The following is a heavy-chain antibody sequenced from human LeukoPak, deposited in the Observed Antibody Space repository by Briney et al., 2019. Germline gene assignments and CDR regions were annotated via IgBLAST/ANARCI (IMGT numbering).Heavy chain of an antibody. Sequence: GGSLRLSCAASGFTFSSYWMHWVRQAPGQGLEWMGIINPSGGSTSYAQKFQGRVTMTRDTSTSTVYMELSSLRSEDTAVYYCASHARDNDYWGQGTLVTVSS. V-gene: IGHV1-46*01. D-gene: IGHD1-1*01. CDR2: INPSGGST. J-gene: IGHJ4*02. CDR1: GFTFSSYW. CDR3: ASHARDNDY.